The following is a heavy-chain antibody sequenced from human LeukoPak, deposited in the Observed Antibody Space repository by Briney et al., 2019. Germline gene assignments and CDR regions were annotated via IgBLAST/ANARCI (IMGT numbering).Heavy chain of an antibody. CDR1: GFTFSSYA. CDR3: AECRDGYNWAPFDY. D-gene: IGHD5-24*01. V-gene: IGHV3-23*01. CDR2: ISGSGGST. J-gene: IGHJ4*02. Sequence: GGSLRLSCAASGFTFSSYAMSWVRQAPGKGLEWVSAISGSGGSTYYADSVKGRFTISRDNSKNTLYLQMNSLRAEDTAVYYCAECRDGYNWAPFDYWGQGTLVTVSS.